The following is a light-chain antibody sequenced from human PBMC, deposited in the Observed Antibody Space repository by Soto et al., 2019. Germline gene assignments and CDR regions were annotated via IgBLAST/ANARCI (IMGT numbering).Light chain of an antibody. CDR3: SSYTSSSTLYV. J-gene: IGLJ1*01. Sequence: QSALTQPASVSGSPGQSITFSCTGTSSDVGGYNYVSWYQQHPGKAPKLMIYDVSNRPSGVSIRFSGSKSGNTASLTISGLQAEDEADYYCSSYTSSSTLYVFGTGTKLTVL. CDR2: DVS. V-gene: IGLV2-14*01. CDR1: SSDVGGYNY.